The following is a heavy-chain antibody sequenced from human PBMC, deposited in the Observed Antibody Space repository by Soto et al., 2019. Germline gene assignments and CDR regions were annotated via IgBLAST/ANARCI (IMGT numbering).Heavy chain of an antibody. J-gene: IGHJ4*02. CDR3: ATAFCTDGSSCGFDD. V-gene: IGHV3-53*01. D-gene: IGHD3-22*01. CDR1: GFTVSNND. Sequence: XGSLRLSCAASGFTVSNNDMNWVRQAPGKGLESVSVLYIDGSTNYADSVKGRFTISRDNPRNTLYLQMNSLRVEDTALYYCATAFCTDGSSCGFDDWGQGTLVTVSS. CDR2: LYIDGST.